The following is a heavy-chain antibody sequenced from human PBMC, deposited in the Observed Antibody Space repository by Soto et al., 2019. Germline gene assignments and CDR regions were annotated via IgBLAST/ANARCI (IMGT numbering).Heavy chain of an antibody. V-gene: IGHV3-64*01. D-gene: IGHD2-2*01. CDR3: ARERVPAAMPDY. CDR1: GFTFSSYA. CDR2: ISSNGGST. Sequence: GGSLRLSCAASGFTFSSYAMHWVRQAPGKGLEYVSAISSNGGSTYYANSVKGRFTISRDNSKNTLYLQMGSLRAEDMAVYYCARERVPAAMPDYWGQGTMVTVSS. J-gene: IGHJ4*02.